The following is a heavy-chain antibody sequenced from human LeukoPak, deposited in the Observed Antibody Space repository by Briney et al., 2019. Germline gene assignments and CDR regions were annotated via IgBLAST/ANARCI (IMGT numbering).Heavy chain of an antibody. J-gene: IGHJ4*02. CDR3: AKEAGSSTAGLRRDY. Sequence: GGSLRLSCAVSGFTFSSYAMTWVRQAPGKGLEWVSTITRFGSSTFYADSVKGRFTISRDNSKNTLYLQMDSLRAEDTVVYYCAKEAGSSTAGLRRDYWGQGTLVTVSS. CDR2: ITRFGSST. CDR1: GFTFSSYA. V-gene: IGHV3-23*01. D-gene: IGHD6-6*01.